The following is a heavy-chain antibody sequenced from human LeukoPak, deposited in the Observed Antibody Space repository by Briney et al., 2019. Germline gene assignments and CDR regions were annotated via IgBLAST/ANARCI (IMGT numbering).Heavy chain of an antibody. Sequence: SETLSLTCTVSGYSISNGYYWGWIRQPPGKGLEWVGSIYHRGSTYYNPSLTSRVTISLDRSKNQFSLQLNSVTPEDTAVYYCAGWGQQMHAFDIWGQGTMVTVSS. CDR3: AGWGQQMHAFDI. CDR2: IYHRGST. D-gene: IGHD6-13*01. V-gene: IGHV4-38-2*02. CDR1: GYSISNGYY. J-gene: IGHJ3*02.